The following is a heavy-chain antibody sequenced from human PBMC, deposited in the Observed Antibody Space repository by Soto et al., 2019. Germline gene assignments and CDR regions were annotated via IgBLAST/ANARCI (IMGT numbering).Heavy chain of an antibody. V-gene: IGHV1-18*01. J-gene: IGHJ6*02. CDR1: GYTFTSYG. D-gene: IGHD1-20*01. CDR2: ISAYNGNT. Sequence: ASVKVSCKASGYTFTSYGISWVRQAPGQGLEWMGWISAYNGNTNYAQKLQGRVTMTTDTSTSTAYMELRSLRSDDTAVYYCARRRYNWNEGPTYGMDVWGQGTTVTVSS. CDR3: ARRRYNWNEGPTYGMDV.